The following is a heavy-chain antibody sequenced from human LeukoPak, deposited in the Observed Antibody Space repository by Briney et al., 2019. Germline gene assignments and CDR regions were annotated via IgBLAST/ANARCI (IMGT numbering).Heavy chain of an antibody. CDR1: GGTFSTYA. CDR3: ARGSRFLDVVLVPATIGWFDP. Sequence: SVMVSCKVSGGTFSTYAISWVRQAPGQGLEWLGGIIPLFGTADYAQKFQGRVTITADESTSTAYMELSSLRSEDTAVYYCARGSRFLDVVLVPATIGWFDPWGQGTLVTVSS. CDR2: IIPLFGTA. D-gene: IGHD2-2*01. J-gene: IGHJ5*02. V-gene: IGHV1-69*13.